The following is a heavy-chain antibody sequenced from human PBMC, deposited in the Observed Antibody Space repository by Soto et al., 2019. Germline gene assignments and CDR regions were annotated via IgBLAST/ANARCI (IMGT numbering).Heavy chain of an antibody. CDR2: IDPSDSYT. CDR1: GYSFTSYW. Sequence: GESLKISCKGSGYSFTSYWISWVRQMPGKGLEWMGRIDPSDSYTNYSPSFQGHVTISADKSISTAYLQWSSLKASDTAMYYCAGLPIYYDSSGYDIDYWGQGTLVPVSP. CDR3: AGLPIYYDSSGYDIDY. V-gene: IGHV5-10-1*01. J-gene: IGHJ4*02. D-gene: IGHD3-22*01.